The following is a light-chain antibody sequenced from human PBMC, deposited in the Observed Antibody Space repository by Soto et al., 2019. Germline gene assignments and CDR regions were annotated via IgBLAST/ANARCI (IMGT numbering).Light chain of an antibody. CDR1: NSDVNY. CDR2: GVI. CDR3: SSSISSNTFV. J-gene: IGLJ1*01. V-gene: IGLV2-14*01. Sequence: SALAQPASVSGAPGQSITISCTATNSDVNYVSWHQQHPGKAPKLMIYGVINRSSGVSTRFSGSKSGNTASLTISGLQAEDEADYYCSSSISSNTFVFGTGTKVTVL.